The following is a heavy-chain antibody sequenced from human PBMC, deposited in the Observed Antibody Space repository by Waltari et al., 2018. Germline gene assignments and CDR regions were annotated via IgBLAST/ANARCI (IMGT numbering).Heavy chain of an antibody. CDR3: ATVRKLVVYANDAFDI. D-gene: IGHD2-8*02. Sequence: VQLVQSGAEVKKPGASVKVSCKVSGYTLTDFFMHWVRQAPGKGLEWMGGCKPEEGETNDAQKYQGRVIMTEDTSTDTDDKELSSLRSEDTAVYYGATVRKLVVYANDAFDIWGQGTMVTVSS. V-gene: IGHV1-24*01. J-gene: IGHJ3*02. CDR1: GYTLTDFF. CDR2: CKPEEGET.